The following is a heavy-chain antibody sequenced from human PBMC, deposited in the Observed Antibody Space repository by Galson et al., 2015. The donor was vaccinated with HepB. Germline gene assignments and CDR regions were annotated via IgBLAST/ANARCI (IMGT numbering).Heavy chain of an antibody. V-gene: IGHV3-15*07. CDR1: GFTFSNAW. CDR3: TTDPFVGSTHPATDGAFDI. D-gene: IGHD2/OR15-2a*01. CDR2: IKSKTDGGTT. Sequence: SLRLSCAASGFTFSNAWTNWVRQAPGKGLEWVGRIKSKTDGGTTDYAAPVKGRFTISRDDSKNTLYLQMNSLKTEDTAVYYCTTDPFVGSTHPATDGAFDIWGQGTMVTVSS. J-gene: IGHJ3*02.